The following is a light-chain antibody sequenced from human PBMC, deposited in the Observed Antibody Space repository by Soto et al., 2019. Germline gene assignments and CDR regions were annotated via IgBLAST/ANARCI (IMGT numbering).Light chain of an antibody. CDR1: NIDIGGYDY. J-gene: IGLJ2*01. CDR3: SSYTTTTPVV. CDR2: DVN. Sequence: QSALTQPASVSGSPGQSITISCTGTNIDIGGYDYVSWYQHHPGKAPRLLIYDVNNWPSGVSDRFSGSKSGNTASLTISGLQAEDEAVYFCSSYTTTTPVVFGGGTKLTVL. V-gene: IGLV2-14*03.